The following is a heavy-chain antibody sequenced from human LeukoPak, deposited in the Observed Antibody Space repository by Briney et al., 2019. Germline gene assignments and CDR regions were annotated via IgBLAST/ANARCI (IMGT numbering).Heavy chain of an antibody. D-gene: IGHD2-2*01. Sequence: SETLSRTCAGYGGSFNGYYWSWIRQPPGKGLEWIGEINNSGSTHYKPNLKGRVTISVHTTKSQCSLKLSSVTDADTAGYYCAGGYCSSTSCCDCADWFVPWGKGTLVTVSS. CDR2: INNSGST. CDR1: GGSFNGYY. CDR3: AGGYCSSTSCCDCADWFVP. V-gene: IGHV4-34*01. J-gene: IGHJ5*02.